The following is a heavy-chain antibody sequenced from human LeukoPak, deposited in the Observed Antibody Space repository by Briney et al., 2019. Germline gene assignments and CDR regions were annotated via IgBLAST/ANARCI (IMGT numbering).Heavy chain of an antibody. CDR3: ARDRGYNSGSNYKDF. CDR1: GFTFTTYS. J-gene: IGHJ4*02. CDR2: IKQDGSEK. D-gene: IGHD3-10*01. Sequence: PGGSLRLSCAASGFTFTTYSMSWVRQALGRGLEWVAKIKQDGSEKHYLDSVKGRFTISRDNAKNSLYQQMNSLRAEDTAVYYCARDRGYNSGSNYKDFWGQGTLVTVSS. V-gene: IGHV3-7*04.